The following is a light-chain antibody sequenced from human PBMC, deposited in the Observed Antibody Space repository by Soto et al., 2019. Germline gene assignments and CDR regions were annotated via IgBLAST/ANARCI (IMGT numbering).Light chain of an antibody. CDR3: SSYTTGGTYV. CDR2: EVT. Sequence: QSALTQPASVSGSPGQSITISCTGTSSDVGGYNFVSWFQHHPGKAPKLMIYEVTNRPSGVSNRFSGSKSANTASLTISGLQTEDEADYYCSSYTTGGTYVFGTGTKLTVL. CDR1: SSDVGGYNF. J-gene: IGLJ1*01. V-gene: IGLV2-14*01.